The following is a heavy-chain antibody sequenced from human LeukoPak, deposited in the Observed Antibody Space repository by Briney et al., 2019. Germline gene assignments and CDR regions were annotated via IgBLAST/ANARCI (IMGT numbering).Heavy chain of an antibody. CDR2: INHSGST. V-gene: IGHV4-34*01. Sequence: SETLSLTCAVYGGSFSGYYWSWIRQPPGKGLEWIGEINHSGSTNYNPSLKSRVTISVDTSKNQFSLKLSSVTAADTAVYYCARAYSGYTNDYWGQGTLVTVSS. CDR3: ARAYSGYTNDY. CDR1: GGSFSGYY. J-gene: IGHJ4*02. D-gene: IGHD5-18*01.